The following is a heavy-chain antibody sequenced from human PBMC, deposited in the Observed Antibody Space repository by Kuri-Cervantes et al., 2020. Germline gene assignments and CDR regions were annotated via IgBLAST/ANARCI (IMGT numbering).Heavy chain of an antibody. J-gene: IGHJ3*01. CDR3: ARGRYNDYWRAFDF. D-gene: IGHD1-1*01. CDR1: GGSISSGDYY. CDR2: INHSGST. Sequence: LRLSCTVSGGSISSGDYYWSWIRQPPGKGLEWIGEINHSGSTNYKLSLESRVTMSTDTSRNQFSLKLRSVTAADTALYYCARGRYNDYWRAFDFWGQGTMVTVSS. V-gene: IGHV4-30-4*01.